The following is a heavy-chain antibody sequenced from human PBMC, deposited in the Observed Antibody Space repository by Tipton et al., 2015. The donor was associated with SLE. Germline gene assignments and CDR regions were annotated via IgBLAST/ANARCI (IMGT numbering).Heavy chain of an antibody. CDR3: ERGGGSYYDY. D-gene: IGHD1-26*01. CDR1: GGSISGYY. V-gene: IGHV4-4*07. Sequence: TLSLTCTVSGGSISGYYWSWIRQPAGKGLEWIGRVYSSGSTIYNPSIKSRITLSLDTSKNQFSLRVNSVTAADTAVYYCERGGGSYYDYWGQGTLVTVSS. J-gene: IGHJ4*02. CDR2: VYSSGST.